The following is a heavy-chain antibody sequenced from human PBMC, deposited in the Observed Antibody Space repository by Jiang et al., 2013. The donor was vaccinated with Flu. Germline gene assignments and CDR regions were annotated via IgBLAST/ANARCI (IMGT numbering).Heavy chain of an antibody. CDR2: INHSGST. J-gene: IGHJ4*02. CDR1: GGSFSGYY. D-gene: IGHD3-22*01. CDR3: ASPAYYYDSSGYSFLDY. V-gene: IGHV4-34*01. Sequence: LLKPSETLSLTCAVYGGSFSGYYWSWIRQPPGKGLEWIGEINHSGSTNYNPSLKSRVTISVDTSKNQFSLKLSSVTAADTAVYYCASPAYYYDSSGYSFLDYWGQGTLVTVSS.